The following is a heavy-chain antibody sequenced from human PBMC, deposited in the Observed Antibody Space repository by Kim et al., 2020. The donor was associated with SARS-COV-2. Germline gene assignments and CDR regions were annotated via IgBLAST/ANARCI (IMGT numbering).Heavy chain of an antibody. D-gene: IGHD2-15*01. CDR1: GFIFSNRW. V-gene: IGHV3-74*01. Sequence: GGSLRLSCAASGFIFSNRWMHWVRQAPGKGLVWVSRINADGSRADYADSVKGRFTISRDNAKNTLYLQINSLSTEDTAVYYCARVCSGADCDLHNWGQGTLVTVSS. CDR2: INADGSRA. J-gene: IGHJ4*02. CDR3: ARVCSGADCDLHN.